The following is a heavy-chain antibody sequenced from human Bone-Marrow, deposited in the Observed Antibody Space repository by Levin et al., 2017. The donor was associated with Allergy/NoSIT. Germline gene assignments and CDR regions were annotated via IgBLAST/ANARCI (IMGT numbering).Heavy chain of an antibody. J-gene: IGHJ4*02. Sequence: LRLSCTVTGGSLSGGDFYWSWVRQPPGKGLEWIGYIYHTGATFYNPSLKTRLIMSVDTSKNQFSLSLNSVTVADTAVYYCGRGNRGIDYWGQGALVTVSS. V-gene: IGHV4-30-4*01. CDR1: GGSLSGGDFY. CDR2: IYHTGAT. CDR3: GRGNRGIDY.